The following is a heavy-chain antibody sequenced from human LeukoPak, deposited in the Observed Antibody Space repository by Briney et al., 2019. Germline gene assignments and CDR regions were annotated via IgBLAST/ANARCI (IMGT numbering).Heavy chain of an antibody. J-gene: IGHJ4*02. CDR2: ISTYNRDT. CDR1: GYTFTSYG. CDR3: ARDTSGGPYFDY. V-gene: IGHV1-18*01. Sequence: ASVKVSCKASGYTFTSYGISWVRQAPGQGLEWVGWISTYNRDTNYAQKVQGRVTLTTDTSTTTAYMELRSLRSDDTAVYYCARDTSGGPYFDYWGQGTLVTVAS. D-gene: IGHD4-23*01.